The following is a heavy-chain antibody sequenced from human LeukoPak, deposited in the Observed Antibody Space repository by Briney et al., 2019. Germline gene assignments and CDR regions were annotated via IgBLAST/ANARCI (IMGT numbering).Heavy chain of an antibody. CDR3: ARQDYGGTDAFDI. J-gene: IGHJ3*02. Sequence: GGSLRLSCAASGFTFSSYGMHWVRQAPGKGLEWVAFIRYDGSNKYYADSVKGRFTISRDNSKNTLYLQMNSLRAEDTAVYYCARQDYGGTDAFDIWGQGTMVTVSS. V-gene: IGHV3-30*02. CDR2: IRYDGSNK. D-gene: IGHD4-23*01. CDR1: GFTFSSYG.